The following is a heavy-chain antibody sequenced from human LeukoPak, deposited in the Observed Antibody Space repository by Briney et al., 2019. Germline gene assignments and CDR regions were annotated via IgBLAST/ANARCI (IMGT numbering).Heavy chain of an antibody. D-gene: IGHD3-10*01. CDR1: GYTFSNYD. J-gene: IGHJ6*03. Sequence: ASVKVSCEASGYTFSNYDINWVRQATGQGLEWMGWMNPNSGNTGSAQKFQGRVTITRNTSISTAYMELGSLRSEDTAVYYCAKVVRDVLGYYYMDVWGKGTTVTVSS. CDR2: MNPNSGNT. CDR3: AKVVRDVLGYYYMDV. V-gene: IGHV1-8*03.